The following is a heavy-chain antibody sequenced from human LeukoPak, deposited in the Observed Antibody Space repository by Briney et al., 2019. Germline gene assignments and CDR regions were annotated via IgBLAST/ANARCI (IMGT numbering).Heavy chain of an antibody. CDR1: GYTFTSYD. CDR3: ASSFGELSPFDY. Sequence: ASVKVSCKASGYTFTSYDINWVRQATGQGLEWMGWMNPNSGNTGYAQKFQGRVTMTRDTSISTAYMELSRLRSDDTAVYYCASSFGELSPFDYWGQGTLVTVSS. J-gene: IGHJ4*02. CDR2: MNPNSGNT. D-gene: IGHD3-10*01. V-gene: IGHV1-8*01.